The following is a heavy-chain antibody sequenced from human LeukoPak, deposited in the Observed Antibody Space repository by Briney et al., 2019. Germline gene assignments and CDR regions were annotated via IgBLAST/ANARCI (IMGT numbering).Heavy chain of an antibody. Sequence: PGGSLRLSCAASGFTFSSYEMNWVRQAPGKGLEWVSYISSSGSTIYYADSVKGRFTISRDNAKNSLYLQMNSLRAEDTAVYYCARAPPLRFLEWLLNYWGQGTLVTVSS. CDR2: ISSSGSTI. D-gene: IGHD3-3*01. V-gene: IGHV3-48*03. CDR1: GFTFSSYE. J-gene: IGHJ4*02. CDR3: ARAPPLRFLEWLLNY.